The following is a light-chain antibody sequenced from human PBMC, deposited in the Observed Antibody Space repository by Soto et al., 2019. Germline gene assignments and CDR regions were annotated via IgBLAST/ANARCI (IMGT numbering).Light chain of an antibody. Sequence: DIQMTQSPSSLSASVGDRVTITCRTSQSISSYLNWYQQKPGKAPKVLIYAASSLQSGVPSRFSGSGSGTDFTLTISSLQPEDFATYYCQHRTFGQGTRLEIK. CDR3: QHRT. CDR2: AAS. J-gene: IGKJ5*01. V-gene: IGKV1-39*01. CDR1: QSISSY.